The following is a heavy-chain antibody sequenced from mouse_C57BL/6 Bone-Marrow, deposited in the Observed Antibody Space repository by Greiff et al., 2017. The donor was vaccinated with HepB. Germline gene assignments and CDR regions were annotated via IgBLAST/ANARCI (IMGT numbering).Heavy chain of an antibody. J-gene: IGHJ4*01. D-gene: IGHD1-1*01. CDR3: ARDYYYGSTYYYAMDY. CDR2: ISDGGSYT. Sequence: EVMLVESGGGLVKPGGSLKLSCAASGFTFSSYAISWVRQTPEKRLEWVATISDGGSYTYYPDNVKGRFTISRDNAKNNLYLQMSHLKSEDTAMYYCARDYYYGSTYYYAMDYWGQGTSVTVSS. V-gene: IGHV5-4*01. CDR1: GFTFSSYA.